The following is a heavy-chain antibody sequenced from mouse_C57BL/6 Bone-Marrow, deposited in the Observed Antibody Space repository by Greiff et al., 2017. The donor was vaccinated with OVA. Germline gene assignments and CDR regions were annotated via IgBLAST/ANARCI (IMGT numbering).Heavy chain of an antibody. CDR3: AYYGSTFDY. CDR1: GYAFSSSW. J-gene: IGHJ2*01. CDR2: IYPGDGDT. V-gene: IGHV1-82*01. D-gene: IGHD1-1*01. Sequence: VKLQESGPELVKPGASVKISCKASGYAFSSSWMNWVKQRPGKGLEWIGRIYPGDGDTNYNGKFKGKATLTADKSSSTAYMQLSSLTSEDSAVYFCAYYGSTFDYWGQGTTLTVSS.